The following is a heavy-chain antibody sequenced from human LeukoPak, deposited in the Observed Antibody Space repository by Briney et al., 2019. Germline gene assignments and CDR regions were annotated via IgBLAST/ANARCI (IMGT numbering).Heavy chain of an antibody. J-gene: IGHJ4*02. CDR3: AKATRYAYVWGSYRPPIDY. Sequence: GGSLRLSCSASGFTFSTYWMSWVRQAPGKGLEWVANMRRDGNEIYYLDSVRGRFTIFRDNAKNSLYLQMNSLRAEDTAVYYCAKATRYAYVWGSYRPPIDYWGQGTLVTVSS. CDR2: MRRDGNEI. V-gene: IGHV3-7*03. D-gene: IGHD3-16*02. CDR1: GFTFSTYW.